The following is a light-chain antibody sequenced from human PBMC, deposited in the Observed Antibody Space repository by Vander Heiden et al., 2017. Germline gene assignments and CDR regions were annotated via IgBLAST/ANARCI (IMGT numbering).Light chain of an antibody. J-gene: IGLJ3*02. Sequence: QSELTQPPSVSGAPGQRVTISCTGDRFNIGGGYDVHWYQQLPGRAPTLLIYGNSNRPSGVPGRVSDSRSGTSAFLDITGLQAEDDAVYYCQSYDSSLRLVFGGGTKVTVL. CDR2: GNS. V-gene: IGLV1-40*01. CDR3: QSYDSSLRLV. CDR1: RFNIGGGYD.